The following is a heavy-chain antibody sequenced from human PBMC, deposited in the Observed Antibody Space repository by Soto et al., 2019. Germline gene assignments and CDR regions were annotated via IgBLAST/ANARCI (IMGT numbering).Heavy chain of an antibody. V-gene: IGHV3-66*01. J-gene: IGHJ4*02. D-gene: IGHD3-22*01. Sequence: SGFTFSSYGMHWVRQAPGKGLEWVSVIYSGGSKYYGDSVKGRFSISRDNSKNTLYLQMNSLRAEDTAVYYCAMTKYDSSGYYFGYWGQGTLVTVSS. CDR2: IYSGGSK. CDR3: AMTKYDSSGYYFGY. CDR1: GFTFSSYG.